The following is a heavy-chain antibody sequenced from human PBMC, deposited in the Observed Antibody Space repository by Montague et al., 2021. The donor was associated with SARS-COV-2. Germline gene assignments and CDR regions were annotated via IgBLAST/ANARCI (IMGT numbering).Heavy chain of an antibody. CDR3: VKVRDSGYDYPNGFDS. J-gene: IGHJ5*01. Sequence: SLRLSCAASGFSFSRYAMSWVRQAPGKGLEWVSGISGASVRIYXXXSXXXRFTISRDNSKNTLDVQMNSLRAEDTAVYYCVKVRDSGYDYPNGFDSWGQGTLVTVSS. CDR1: GFSFSRYA. CDR2: ISGASVRI. D-gene: IGHD5-12*01. V-gene: IGHV3-23*01.